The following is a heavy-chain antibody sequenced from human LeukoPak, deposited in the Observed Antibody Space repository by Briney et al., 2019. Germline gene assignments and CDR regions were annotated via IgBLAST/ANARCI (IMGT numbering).Heavy chain of an antibody. CDR1: GGSISSSSYY. CDR2: IYYSGST. D-gene: IGHD3-10*01. Sequence: SETLSPTCTVSGGSISSSSYYWGWIRQPPGKGLEWTGSIYYSGSTYYNPSLKSRVTISVDTSKNQFSLKLSSVTAADTAVYYCARPRAGFGELSYYYYMDVWGKGTTVTVSS. V-gene: IGHV4-39*01. J-gene: IGHJ6*03. CDR3: ARPRAGFGELSYYYYMDV.